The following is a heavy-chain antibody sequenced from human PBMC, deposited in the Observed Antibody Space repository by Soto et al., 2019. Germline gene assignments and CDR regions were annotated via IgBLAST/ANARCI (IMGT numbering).Heavy chain of an antibody. V-gene: IGHV3-74*01. J-gene: IGHJ3*02. CDR2: INSDGSST. Sequence: EVQLVESGGGLVQPGGSLRLSCAASGFTFSSYWMHWVRQAPGKGLVWVSRINSDGSSTNYADSVKGRFTISRDNSKNTLYLQLNSLRAEVTDGYYYARVLNIMAYDPVDSWGPRKKLTVSS. D-gene: IGHD5-12*01. CDR3: ARVLNIMAYDPVDS. CDR1: GFTFSSYW.